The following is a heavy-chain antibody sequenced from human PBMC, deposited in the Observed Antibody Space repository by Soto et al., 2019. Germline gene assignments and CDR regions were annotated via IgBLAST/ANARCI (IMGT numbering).Heavy chain of an antibody. Sequence: PSETLSLTCSVSGDSISSDYWSWIRQPPGKGLEWIGYIYHSGSTYYNPSLKSRVTISVDRSKNQFSLKLSSVTAADTAVYYCAAGGGLPRYYWGQGTLVPVSS. V-gene: IGHV4-59*04. CDR2: IYHSGST. CDR1: GDSISSDY. CDR3: AAGGGLPRYY. D-gene: IGHD1-26*01. J-gene: IGHJ4*02.